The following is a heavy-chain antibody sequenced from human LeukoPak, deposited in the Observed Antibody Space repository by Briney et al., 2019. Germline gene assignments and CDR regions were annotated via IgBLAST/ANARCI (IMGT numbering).Heavy chain of an antibody. V-gene: IGHV3-33*01. CDR1: GFTFSTYG. CDR3: TRDRFEIRRDYFDY. Sequence: GGPLRLSCAASGFTFSTYGMXWVRQAPGKXLXXXXLIWYDGSNKYYVDSVKGRXTIYRDKSENTLYLQMNSLRVEDTAFYYCTRDRFEIRRDYFDYWGQGTLVTVSS. D-gene: IGHD3-3*01. J-gene: IGHJ4*02. CDR2: IWYDGSNK.